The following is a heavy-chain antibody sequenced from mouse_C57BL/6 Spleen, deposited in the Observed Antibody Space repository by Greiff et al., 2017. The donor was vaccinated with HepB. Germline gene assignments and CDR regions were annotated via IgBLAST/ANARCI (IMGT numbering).Heavy chain of an antibody. Sequence: EVKLVESGGGLVKPGGSLKLSCAASGFTFSSYAMSWVRQTPEKRLEWVATISDGGSYTYYPDNVKGRFTISRDNAKNNLYLQMSHLKSEDTAMYYCARDRAYDYDVNYAMDYWGQGTSVTVSS. V-gene: IGHV5-4*01. CDR1: GFTFSSYA. D-gene: IGHD2-4*01. J-gene: IGHJ4*01. CDR2: ISDGGSYT. CDR3: ARDRAYDYDVNYAMDY.